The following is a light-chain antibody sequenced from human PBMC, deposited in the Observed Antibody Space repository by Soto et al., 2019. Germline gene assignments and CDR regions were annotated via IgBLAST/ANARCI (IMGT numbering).Light chain of an antibody. CDR3: QNYYNAPET. V-gene: IGKV1-27*01. J-gene: IGKJ1*01. CDR2: AAS. CDR1: QGISSY. Sequence: DIQMTQSPSSLSASVGDRVTITCRASQGISSYLAWYQQRPGKVPKVLIYAASTFHSGVPSSFSGSGSGTDFTLTISIVQPEDVATYYCQNYYNAPETFGQGTKVEI.